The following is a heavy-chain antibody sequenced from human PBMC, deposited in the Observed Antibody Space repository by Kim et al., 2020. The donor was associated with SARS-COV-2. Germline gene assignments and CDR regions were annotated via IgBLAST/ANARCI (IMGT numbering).Heavy chain of an antibody. J-gene: IGHJ3*01. D-gene: IGHD3-16*01. CDR3: ARWGGFP. V-gene: IGHV3-66*01. Sequence: GGSLRLSCAASGFTISSNYMTWVRQAPGKGLEWVSVIYSGGSTYYADSVKGSFTISRDNSKNTLYLQMNSLRVEDTALYYCARWGGFPWGQGIMVIASS. CDR1: GFTISSNY. CDR2: IYSGGST.